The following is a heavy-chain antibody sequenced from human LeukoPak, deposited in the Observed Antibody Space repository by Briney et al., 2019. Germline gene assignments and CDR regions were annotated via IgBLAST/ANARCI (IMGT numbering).Heavy chain of an antibody. V-gene: IGHV3-74*01. Sequence: GGSLRLSCAASGFTFSSYWMHWVRQAPGKGLVWVSRINSDGSSTSYADSVKGRFTISRDNAKNTLYLQMNSLRAEDTAVYYCARANYYDSSAYPGGYWGQGTLVTVSS. CDR3: ARANYYDSSAYPGGY. CDR2: INSDGSST. J-gene: IGHJ4*02. D-gene: IGHD3-22*01. CDR1: GFTFSSYW.